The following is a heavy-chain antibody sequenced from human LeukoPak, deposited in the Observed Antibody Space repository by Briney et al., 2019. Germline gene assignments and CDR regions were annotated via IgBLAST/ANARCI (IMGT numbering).Heavy chain of an antibody. V-gene: IGHV4-30-4*08. CDR3: ARADYYDSSDSVEVYYYYYMDV. J-gene: IGHJ6*03. CDR1: GGSISSGDYY. CDR2: IYYSGST. Sequence: PSQTLSLTCTVSGGSISSGDYYWSWIRQPPGKGLEWIGYIYYSGSTYYNPSLKSRVTISVDTSKNQFSLKLSSVTAADTAVYYCARADYYDSSDSVEVYYYYYMDVWGKGTTVTVSS. D-gene: IGHD3-22*01.